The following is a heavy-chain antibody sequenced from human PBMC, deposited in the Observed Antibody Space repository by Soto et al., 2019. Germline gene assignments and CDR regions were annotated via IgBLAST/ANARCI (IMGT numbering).Heavy chain of an antibody. CDR1: GFSLSTRDVG. CDR3: AQKGPHYFDS. V-gene: IGHV2-5*02. CDR2: IYWDDSK. Sequence: QITLKESGPPLVKPTQTLTLTCTFSGFSLSTRDVGVGWIRQPPGKALEWLAVIYWDDSKHYSPSLKTRATIXXDTSKNQVVLTVTNMDPVDTATYYCAQKGPHYFDSWGQETLVTVSS. J-gene: IGHJ4*02.